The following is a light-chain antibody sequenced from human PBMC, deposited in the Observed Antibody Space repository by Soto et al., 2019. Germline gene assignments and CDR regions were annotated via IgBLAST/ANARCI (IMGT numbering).Light chain of an antibody. CDR2: AAS. J-gene: IGKJ2*01. Sequence: AIQMTQSPSSLSASVGDRVTITCRASQGIRNDLGWYQQKPGKAPRLLIYAASSLQSGVPSRFSGSGSDTDFTLTISSLQPEDFATYYCLQDYNYPYTFGQGTKLEIK. V-gene: IGKV1-6*01. CDR1: QGIRND. CDR3: LQDYNYPYT.